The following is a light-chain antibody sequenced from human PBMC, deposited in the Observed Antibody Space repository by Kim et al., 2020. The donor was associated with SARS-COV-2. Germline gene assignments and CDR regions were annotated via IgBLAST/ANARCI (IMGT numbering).Light chain of an antibody. CDR3: QQYEDLPLT. V-gene: IGKV1-33*01. Sequence: SASVGDRVTITAQASQAISHYLIWYQQRPGKAPNLLIYDASNLQTGVSSRFSGSGSGTHLTLTIRRLQPEDFATYYCQQYEDLPLTFGGGTKLEI. CDR2: DAS. CDR1: QAISHY. J-gene: IGKJ4*01.